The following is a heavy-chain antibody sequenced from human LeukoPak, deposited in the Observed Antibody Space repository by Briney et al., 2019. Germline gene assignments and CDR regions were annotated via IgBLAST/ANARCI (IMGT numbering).Heavy chain of an antibody. Sequence: PGRSLRLSRAASGLTFSTYAMHWVRQAPGKGLEWVAVIWHDGRNKVYADSVKGRFTISRDNSNNTLFLQMNSLRAEDTAVYFCAKEWTRGGLDYWGLGTLVTVSS. CDR2: IWHDGRNK. D-gene: IGHD3-16*01. V-gene: IGHV3-33*06. CDR3: AKEWTRGGLDY. J-gene: IGHJ4*02. CDR1: GLTFSTYA.